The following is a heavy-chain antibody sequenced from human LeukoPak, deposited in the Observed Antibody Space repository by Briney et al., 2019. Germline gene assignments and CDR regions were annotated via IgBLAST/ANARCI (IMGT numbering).Heavy chain of an antibody. CDR2: ISGSGGSI. J-gene: IGHJ3*02. CDR3: AKSWNYYDSSGDDALDI. CDR1: GFTFSSYA. D-gene: IGHD3-22*01. V-gene: IGHV3-23*01. Sequence: GGSLRLSCAASGFTFSSYAMSWVRQAPGKGLEWVSAISGSGGSIYYADSVRGRFTIYRDNSKNTLYLQINSLRVEDTAVYYCAKSWNYYDSSGDDALDIWGQGTMVTVSS.